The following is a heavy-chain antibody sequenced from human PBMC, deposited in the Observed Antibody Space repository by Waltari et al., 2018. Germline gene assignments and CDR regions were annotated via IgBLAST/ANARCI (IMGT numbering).Heavy chain of an antibody. CDR2: IKQDGSEK. J-gene: IGHJ6*03. Sequence: EVQLVESGGGLVQPGGSLRLSCAASGFTFSSYWMSWVRQAPGKGLEWVAKIKQDGSEKYYVDSVKGRFTISRDNAKNSLYLQMNSLRAEDTAVYYCARERIRVVVVPAAPGVEYAYMDVWGKGTTVTVSS. CDR3: ARERIRVVVVPAAPGVEYAYMDV. V-gene: IGHV3-7*01. D-gene: IGHD2-2*01. CDR1: GFTFSSYW.